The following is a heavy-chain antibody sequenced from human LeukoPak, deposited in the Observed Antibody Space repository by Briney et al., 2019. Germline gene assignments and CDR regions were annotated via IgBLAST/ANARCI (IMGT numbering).Heavy chain of an antibody. V-gene: IGHV3-23*01. D-gene: IGHD2-21*01. Sequence: GGSLRLSCAASGFTFSSYAMSWVRQAPGKGLEWVSAISGSGGSTYYADSVKGRSTISRDNSKNTLYLQMNSLRAEDTAVYYCANSRTYIPLGAFDIWGQGTMVTVSS. CDR3: ANSRTYIPLGAFDI. CDR1: GFTFSSYA. CDR2: ISGSGGST. J-gene: IGHJ3*02.